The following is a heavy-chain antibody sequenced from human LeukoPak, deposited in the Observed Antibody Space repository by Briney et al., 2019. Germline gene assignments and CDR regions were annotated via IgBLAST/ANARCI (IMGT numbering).Heavy chain of an antibody. CDR3: ARDRSPYYDIADYYYYHGMDV. V-gene: IGHV1-18*01. J-gene: IGHJ6*02. CDR2: ISAYNGNT. Sequence: ASVNVSCKASGYTFTSYGISWVRQAPGQGLEWMGWISAYNGNTNYAQKLQGRVTMTTDTSTSTAYMELRSLRSDDTAVYYCARDRSPYYDIADYYYYHGMDVWGQATTVTVSS. CDR1: GYTFTSYG. D-gene: IGHD3-9*01.